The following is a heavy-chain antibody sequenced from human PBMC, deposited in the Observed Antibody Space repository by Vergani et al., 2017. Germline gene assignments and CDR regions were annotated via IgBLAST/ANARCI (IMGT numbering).Heavy chain of an antibody. CDR1: GGSISSGGYY. J-gene: IGHJ4*02. Sequence: QVQLQESGPGLVKPSQTLSLTCTVSGGSISSGGYYWSWIRQHPGKGLEWIGYIFYSGSTYYNPSLKSRLTISVDTSKNHFSLKLSSVTAADTAVYYCARLTPDYDFWSGRERHPEDFDYWGQGTLVTVSS. V-gene: IGHV4-31*03. D-gene: IGHD3-3*01. CDR3: ARLTPDYDFWSGRERHPEDFDY. CDR2: IFYSGST.